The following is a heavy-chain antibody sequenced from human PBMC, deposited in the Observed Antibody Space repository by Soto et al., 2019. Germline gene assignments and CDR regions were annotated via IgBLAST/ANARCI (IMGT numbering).Heavy chain of an antibody. CDR2: INQDGTLK. J-gene: IGHJ4*02. CDR1: GFTFSGYW. D-gene: IGHD6-19*01. V-gene: IGHV3-7*03. Sequence: GGSLRLSCAASGFTFSGYWMAWVRQAPGKGLEWVASINQDGTLKYYVDSVKGRFTISRDSAKNSMFLQMTSLRAEDTAVYYCARWESSDWYLGIWGQGTLVTVSS. CDR3: ARWESSDWYLGI.